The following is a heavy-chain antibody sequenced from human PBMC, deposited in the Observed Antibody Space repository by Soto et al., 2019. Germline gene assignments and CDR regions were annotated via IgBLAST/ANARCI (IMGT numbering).Heavy chain of an antibody. CDR2: IDTYGSAT. CDR3: ARVLKSIGWDNDVYDI. CDR1: GFTFSSYW. V-gene: IGHV3-74*01. Sequence: EVQLVESGGGLVQPGGSLRLSCAASGFTFSSYWMHWVRQPPGKGLMWVSRIDTYGSATKYADSVEGRFTISRDNVGNTLNLEMNFLSAEDTAVYYCARVLKSIGWDNDVYDIWGQGTMVTVSS. D-gene: IGHD6-19*01. J-gene: IGHJ3*02.